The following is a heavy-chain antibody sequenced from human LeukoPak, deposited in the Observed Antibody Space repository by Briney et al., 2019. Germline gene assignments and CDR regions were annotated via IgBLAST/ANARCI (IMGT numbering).Heavy chain of an antibody. J-gene: IGHJ3*02. V-gene: IGHV1-69*04. Sequence: SVKVSCKASGGTFSSYAISWVRQAPGQGLEWMGRIIPTLGIANYAQKFQGRVTITTDESTSTAYMELSSLRSEDTAVYYCASSRDGYNDAFDIWGQGTMVTVSS. CDR3: ASSRDGYNDAFDI. CDR2: IIPTLGIA. D-gene: IGHD5-24*01. CDR1: GGTFSSYA.